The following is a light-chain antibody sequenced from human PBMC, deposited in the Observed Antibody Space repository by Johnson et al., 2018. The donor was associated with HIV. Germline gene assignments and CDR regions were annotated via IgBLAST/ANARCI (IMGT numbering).Light chain of an antibody. CDR3: GTWDSSLSALYV. V-gene: IGLV1-51*02. CDR2: ESN. CDR1: SSNIGKNS. Sequence: QSVLTQPPSVSAAPGQKVTIPCSGSSSNIGKNSVSWYQQLPGTAPKLLIYESNKRLSGIPDRFSGSKSGTSATLGITGLQTGDEADYYCGTWDSSLSALYVFGTGTKVTVL. J-gene: IGLJ1*01.